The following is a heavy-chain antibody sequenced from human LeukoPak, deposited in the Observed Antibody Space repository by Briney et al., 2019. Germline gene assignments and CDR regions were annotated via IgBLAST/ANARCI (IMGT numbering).Heavy chain of an antibody. CDR2: ISWNSGSI. CDR3: AKEVRTAYGGYHSSSDY. J-gene: IGHJ4*02. V-gene: IGHV3-9*01. CDR1: GFTFDDYA. Sequence: PGRSLRLSCAASGFTFDDYAMHWVRQAPGKGLEWVSGISWNSGSIGYADSVKGRFTISRDNSKNTLYLQMNSLRAEDTAVYYCAKEVRTAYGGYHSSSDYWGQGTLVTVSS. D-gene: IGHD4-17*01.